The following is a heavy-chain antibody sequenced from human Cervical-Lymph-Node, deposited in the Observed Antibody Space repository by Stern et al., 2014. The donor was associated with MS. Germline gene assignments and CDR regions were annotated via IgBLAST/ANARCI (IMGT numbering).Heavy chain of an antibody. Sequence: EVQLVESGAEVKKPGESLKISCKLSGYSFTIYYIALVRQMPGKGLEWMGFIYPYDSDTTYSPSCQGQVTISADKPSTTAYLQWSSLRASDTAMYYCARHVQGFDYWGQGTLVTVSS. CDR3: ARHVQGFDY. V-gene: IGHV5-51*04. CDR1: GYSFTIYY. CDR2: IYPYDSDT. J-gene: IGHJ4*02.